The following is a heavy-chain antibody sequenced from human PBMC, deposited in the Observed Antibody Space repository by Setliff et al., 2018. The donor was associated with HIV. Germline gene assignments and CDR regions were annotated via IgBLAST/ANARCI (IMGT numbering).Heavy chain of an antibody. Sequence: KTGGSLRLSCAASGFTFSDYYMTWIRQAPGTGLEWVSSISSSSSTIYYADSVKGRFTISRDNAENILYLQMNSLRAEDTAVYYCARVIDHGARWFFDYWGQGTPVTVSS. CDR2: ISSSSSTI. D-gene: IGHD4-17*01. J-gene: IGHJ4*02. CDR1: GFTFSDYY. V-gene: IGHV3-11*01. CDR3: ARVIDHGARWFFDY.